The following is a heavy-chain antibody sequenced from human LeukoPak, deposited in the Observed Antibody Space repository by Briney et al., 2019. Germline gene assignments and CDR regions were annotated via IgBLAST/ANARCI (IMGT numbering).Heavy chain of an antibody. J-gene: IGHJ4*02. CDR1: GFTFSSYA. D-gene: IGHD3-10*01. CDR3: AKDLGYGYYGSGSYSAYDY. Sequence: GGSLRLSCAASGFTFSSYAMSWVRQAPGKGLEWVSDISGSGGSTYYADSVKGRFTISRDNSKNTLYLQMNSLRAEDTAVYYCAKDLGYGYYGSGSYSAYDYWGQGTLVTVSS. CDR2: ISGSGGST. V-gene: IGHV3-23*01.